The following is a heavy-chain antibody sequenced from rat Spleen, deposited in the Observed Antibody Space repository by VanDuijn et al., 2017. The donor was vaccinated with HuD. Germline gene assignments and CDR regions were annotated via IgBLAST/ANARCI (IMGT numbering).Heavy chain of an antibody. CDR3: ARHSTGKGFGD. CDR2: ISTGGTIT. J-gene: IGHJ3*01. Sequence: EVQLVESGGGLVQPGRSMKVSCAASGFTFSNDYMAWVRQAQTKGLEWVASISTGGTITYYRDSVKGRFTISRDNAKSTLYLQMDSLRSEDTATYYGARHSTGKGFGDWGQGTLVTVSS. D-gene: IGHD5-1*01. V-gene: IGHV5-25*01. CDR1: GFTFSNDY.